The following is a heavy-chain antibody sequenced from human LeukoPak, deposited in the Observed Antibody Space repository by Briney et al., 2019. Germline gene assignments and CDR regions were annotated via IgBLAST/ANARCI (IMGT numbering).Heavy chain of an antibody. CDR2: ISYDGSNK. CDR1: GGTFSSYG. CDR3: ARDIKAMVRGVDY. D-gene: IGHD3-10*01. J-gene: IGHJ4*02. Sequence: SCKASGGTFSSYGMHWVRQAPGKGLEWVAVISYDGSNKYYADSVKGRFTISRDNSKNTLYLQMNSLRAEDTAVYYCARDIKAMVRGVDYWGQGTLVTVSS. V-gene: IGHV3-30*19.